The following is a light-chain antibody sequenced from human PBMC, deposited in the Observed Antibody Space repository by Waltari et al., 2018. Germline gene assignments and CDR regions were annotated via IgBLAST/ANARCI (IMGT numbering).Light chain of an antibody. CDR3: CSHRSGNTLGV. CDR1: IYDVGGYNY. Sequence: QSALTQPASVSGSPGQSITISCTGTIYDVGGYNYVSWYQQHPGKAPQLLIYDVATLPSGGSGRFAASKSGNTASLTIAGLQAEDEADYYGCSHRSGNTLGVFGGGTKLTVL. J-gene: IGLJ2*01. V-gene: IGLV2-14*03. CDR2: DVA.